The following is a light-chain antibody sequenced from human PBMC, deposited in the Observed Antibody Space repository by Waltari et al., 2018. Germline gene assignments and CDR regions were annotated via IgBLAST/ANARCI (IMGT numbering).Light chain of an antibody. CDR2: KAS. V-gene: IGKV1-5*03. J-gene: IGKJ1*01. CDR1: QSFSTW. CDR3: QQYNSSPT. Sequence: IQMTQSPSPLSASVGDRVTITCRASQSFSTWLAWYQQKPGKAPKLLIYKASILQSGVPWRFSGSGSGTEFTLTISSLQPDDFATYYCQQYNSSPTFGQGTKVEIK.